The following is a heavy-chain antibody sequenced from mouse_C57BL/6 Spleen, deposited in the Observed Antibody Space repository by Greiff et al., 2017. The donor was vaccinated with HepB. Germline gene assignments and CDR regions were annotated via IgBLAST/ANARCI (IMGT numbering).Heavy chain of an antibody. CDR3: ARSGTRYLDV. J-gene: IGHJ1*03. V-gene: IGHV1-76*01. CDR1: GYTFTDYY. Sequence: QVQLKQSGAELVRPGASVKLSCKASGYTFTDYYINWVKQRPGQGLEWIARIYPGSGNTYYNEKFKGKATLTAEKSSSTADMQLSSLTTEDSAVYFCARSGTRYLDVWGTGTTVTVSS. CDR2: IYPGSGNT.